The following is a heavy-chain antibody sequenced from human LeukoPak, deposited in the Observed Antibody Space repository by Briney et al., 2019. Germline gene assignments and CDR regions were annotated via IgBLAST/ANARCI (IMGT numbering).Heavy chain of an antibody. Sequence: GASVKVSCKASGGTFSSYAISWVRQAPGQGLEWMGGIIPIFGTANYAQKFQGRVTITADKSTSTAYMELSSLRSEDTAVYYCAREGSGSVKNYMDVWGKGTTVTVSS. CDR1: GGTFSSYA. V-gene: IGHV1-69*06. J-gene: IGHJ6*03. D-gene: IGHD3-10*01. CDR2: IIPIFGTA. CDR3: AREGSGSVKNYMDV.